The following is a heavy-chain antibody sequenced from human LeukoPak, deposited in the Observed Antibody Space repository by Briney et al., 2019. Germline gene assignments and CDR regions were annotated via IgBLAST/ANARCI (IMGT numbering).Heavy chain of an antibody. CDR2: ISGRDDST. D-gene: IGHD3-9*01. Sequence: GGSLRLSCAASGFTVTNYAMYWVRQAPGKGLEWVSAISGRDDSTYYADSVKGRFTISRDTSKNTLFLQMNSLRAEDTAVYYCAKWGDYDILTGYYDPDYWGQGTLVNVSS. CDR1: GFTVTNYA. J-gene: IGHJ4*02. V-gene: IGHV3-23*01. CDR3: AKWGDYDILTGYYDPDY.